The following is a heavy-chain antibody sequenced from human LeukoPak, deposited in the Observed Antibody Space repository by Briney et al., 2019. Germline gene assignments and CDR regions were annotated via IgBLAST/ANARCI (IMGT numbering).Heavy chain of an antibody. CDR3: ARHDREMHAFDI. V-gene: IGHV4-59*08. CDR2: IFNTGTT. J-gene: IGHJ3*02. Sequence: SETLSLTCTVSGGSISSYYWSWIRQPPGKELEWIGCIFNTGTTNYNPSLKSRVSMSVDTSKNLLSLSLISVTAADTAVYYCARHDREMHAFDIWGQGTLVTVSS. CDR1: GGSISSYY. D-gene: IGHD5-24*01.